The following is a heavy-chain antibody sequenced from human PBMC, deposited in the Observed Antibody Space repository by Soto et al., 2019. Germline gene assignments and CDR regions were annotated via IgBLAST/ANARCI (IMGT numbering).Heavy chain of an antibody. CDR3: AGDRSHNYGYWWFDP. D-gene: IGHD3-22*01. Sequence: PSETLSLTCTVSGGSISTYYWSWIRQPPGKGLEWVGYIHYSGSTNYNPSLKSRVTILVDASKNQFSLKLTSVTAADTAVYYRAGDRSHNYGYWWFDPWGQGALVTVSS. CDR1: GGSISTYY. CDR2: IHYSGST. J-gene: IGHJ5*02. V-gene: IGHV4-59*01.